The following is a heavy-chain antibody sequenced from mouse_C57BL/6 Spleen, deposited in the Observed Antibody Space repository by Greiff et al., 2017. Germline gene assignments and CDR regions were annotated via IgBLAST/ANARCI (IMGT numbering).Heavy chain of an antibody. CDR1: GYTFTSYW. CDR3: ARDPTVPMDY. J-gene: IGHJ4*01. V-gene: IGHV1-55*01. D-gene: IGHD1-1*01. CDR2: IYPGSGST. Sequence: QVQLQQPGAELVKPGASVKMSCKASGYTFTSYWITWVKQRPGKGLEWIGDIYPGSGSTNYNEKFKSKATLTVDTSSSTSYMQLSSLTSEDSAVYYCARDPTVPMDYWGQGTSVTVSS.